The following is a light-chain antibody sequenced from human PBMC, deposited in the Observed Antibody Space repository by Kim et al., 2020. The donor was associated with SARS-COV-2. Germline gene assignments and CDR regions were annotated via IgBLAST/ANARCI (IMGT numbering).Light chain of an antibody. CDR2: AAS. V-gene: IGKV1-12*01. Sequence: DIQMTQSPSSVSASVGDRVTITCRASQDISRSLGWYQQKPGKVPKLLIYAASSLQSGVPSRFSGSGSGTDFTLTITSLQPEDFATYYCQQANRFPLTFGGGTKVDIK. CDR3: QQANRFPLT. J-gene: IGKJ4*01. CDR1: QDISRS.